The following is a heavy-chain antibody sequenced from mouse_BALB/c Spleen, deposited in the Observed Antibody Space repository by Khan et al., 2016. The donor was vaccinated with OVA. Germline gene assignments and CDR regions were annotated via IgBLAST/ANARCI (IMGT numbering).Heavy chain of an antibody. V-gene: IGHV3-5*02. CDR1: GISITSGNYR. Sequence: EVKLLESGPGLVKPSQTVSLTCTVTGISITSGNYRWSWIRQFPGNKLEWIGNIYYSGTVTYNPSLTSRTTITRDTSKNQFFLEMNSLTAEDTATYYWARDYGSLYWFFDVWGAGTTVTVSS. J-gene: IGHJ1*01. CDR3: ARDYGSLYWFFDV. D-gene: IGHD1-1*01. CDR2: IYYSGTV.